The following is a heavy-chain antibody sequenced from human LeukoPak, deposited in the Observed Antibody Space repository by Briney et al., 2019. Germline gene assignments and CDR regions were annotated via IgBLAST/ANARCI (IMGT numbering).Heavy chain of an antibody. CDR3: VRDPTRAECSDGSCYLDY. CDR1: GFTFSSYG. J-gene: IGHJ4*02. V-gene: IGHV3-33*08. D-gene: IGHD2-15*01. Sequence: GRSLRLSCAASGFTFSSYGMHWVRQAPGKGLEWVAVISYDGSNKYYADSVKGRFTISRDNSKNTLYLQMNSLRAEDTAVYYCVRDPTRAECSDGSCYLDYWGQGTLVSVSS. CDR2: ISYDGSNK.